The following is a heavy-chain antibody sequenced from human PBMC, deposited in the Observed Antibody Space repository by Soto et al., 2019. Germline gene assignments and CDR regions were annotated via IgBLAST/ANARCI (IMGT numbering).Heavy chain of an antibody. CDR1: GFTFSSYA. Sequence: QVQLVESGGGVVQPGRSLRLSCAASGFTFSSYAMHWVRQAPGKGLEWVAVISYDGSNKYYADSVKGRCTISRDNSKNTLYLQMNSLRAEDTAVYYCARDRIAAAGTYYYYGMDVWGQGTTVTVSS. CDR3: ARDRIAAAGTYYYYGMDV. V-gene: IGHV3-30-3*01. J-gene: IGHJ6*02. D-gene: IGHD6-13*01. CDR2: ISYDGSNK.